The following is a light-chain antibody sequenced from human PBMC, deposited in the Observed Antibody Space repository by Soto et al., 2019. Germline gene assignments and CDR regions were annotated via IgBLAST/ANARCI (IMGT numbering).Light chain of an antibody. J-gene: IGKJ3*01. CDR2: ATS. V-gene: IGKV1-12*01. Sequence: DIQLTQSPSSVSASVGDRITITCRASQGVSNWLAWYQQKPGRAPNLLIYATSSLHSGVPSRFSGSGSGTDFTLTIISLQAEDFATYYCQQAGSFPLTFGPGTKLDIK. CDR3: QQAGSFPLT. CDR1: QGVSNW.